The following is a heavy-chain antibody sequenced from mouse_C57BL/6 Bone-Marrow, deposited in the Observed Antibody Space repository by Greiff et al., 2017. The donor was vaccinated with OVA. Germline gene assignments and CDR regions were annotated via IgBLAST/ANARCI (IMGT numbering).Heavy chain of an antibody. D-gene: IGHD2-4*01. CDR3: ARHGGLSFAY. V-gene: IGHV5-6*01. J-gene: IGHJ3*01. CDR2: ISSGGSYT. CDR1: GFTFSSYG. Sequence: EVQGVESGGDLVKPGGSLKLSCAASGFTFSSYGMSWVRQTPDKRLEWVATISSGGSYTYYPDSVKGRFTISRDNAKNTLYLQMSSLKSEDTAMYYCARHGGLSFAYWGQGTLVTVSA.